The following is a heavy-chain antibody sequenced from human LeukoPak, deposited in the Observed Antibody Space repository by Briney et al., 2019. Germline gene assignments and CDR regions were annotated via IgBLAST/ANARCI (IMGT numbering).Heavy chain of an antibody. D-gene: IGHD2-2*01. V-gene: IGHV1-46*01. CDR2: INPSGGST. Sequence: ASVKVSCKASGYTFTGYYMHWVRQAPGQGLEWMGIINPSGGSTSYAQKFQGRVTMTRDTSTSTVYMELSSLRSEGTAVYYCARDISLFSTSNYGMDVWGQGTTVTVSS. CDR1: GYTFTGYY. J-gene: IGHJ6*02. CDR3: ARDISLFSTSNYGMDV.